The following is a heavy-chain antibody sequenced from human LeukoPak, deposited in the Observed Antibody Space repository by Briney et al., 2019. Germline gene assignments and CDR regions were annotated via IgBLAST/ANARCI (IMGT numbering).Heavy chain of an antibody. CDR2: ISSSGSTI. CDR3: ARDPTRDGYNYGKFDY. D-gene: IGHD5-24*01. J-gene: IGHJ4*02. CDR1: GFTFSSYE. Sequence: GSLRLSCAASGFTFSSYEMNWVRQAPGKGLEWVSYISSSGSTIYYADSVKGRFTISRDISKNMVYLQMNSLRAEDTAVYYCARDPTRDGYNYGKFDYWGQGTLVTVSS. V-gene: IGHV3-48*03.